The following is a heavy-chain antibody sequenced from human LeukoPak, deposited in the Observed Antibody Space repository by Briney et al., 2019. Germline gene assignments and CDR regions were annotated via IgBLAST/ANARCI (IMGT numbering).Heavy chain of an antibody. CDR1: GYTFTGYY. J-gene: IGHJ4*02. Sequence: GSVRVSCKASGYTFTGYYMHWVRQAPGQGLEWMGWINPNSGGTNYAQKFQGRVTMTRDTSISTAYMELSRLRSDDTAVYYCASVDTAMVPFDYWGQGTLVTVSS. CDR2: INPNSGGT. CDR3: ASVDTAMVPFDY. V-gene: IGHV1-2*02. D-gene: IGHD5-18*01.